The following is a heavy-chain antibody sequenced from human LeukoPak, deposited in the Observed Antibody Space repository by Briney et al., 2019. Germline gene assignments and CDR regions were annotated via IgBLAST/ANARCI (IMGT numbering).Heavy chain of an antibody. D-gene: IGHD5-24*01. CDR2: MNPNSGNT. CDR1: GYTFTSYD. Sequence: GASVKVSCKASGYTFTSYDINWVRQATGQGLEWMGSMNPNSGNTGFAQKFQGRVTITRDTSISTAYMELNSLRSEDTAVYYCAKDVRWRMATINPWYFDLXXXGALVTVSS. V-gene: IGHV1-8*03. J-gene: IGHJ2*01. CDR3: AKDVRWRMATINPWYFDL.